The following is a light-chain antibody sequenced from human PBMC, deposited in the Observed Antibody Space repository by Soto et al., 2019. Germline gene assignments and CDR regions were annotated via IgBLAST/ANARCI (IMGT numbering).Light chain of an antibody. J-gene: IGKJ2*01. CDR1: QSISSW. V-gene: IGKV1-5*01. Sequence: DIQMTQSPSTLSASVGDRVTITCRASQSISSWLAWYQQKPGKAPKLLIYDASSLESGFPSRFSGSGSGTEFTLTISSLQPDDFATYYFKQYKSYPYTFGQGTKLAIK. CDR2: DAS. CDR3: KQYKSYPYT.